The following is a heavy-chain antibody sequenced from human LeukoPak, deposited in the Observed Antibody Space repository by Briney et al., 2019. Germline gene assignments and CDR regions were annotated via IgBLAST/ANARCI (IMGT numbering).Heavy chain of an antibody. Sequence: WASVKVSCKVSGYTLTELSMHWVRQAPGKGLEWMGGFDPEDGETIYAQKFQGRVTITADESTSTAYMELSSLRSEDTAVYYCARTGDGHLLSQFDYWGQGTLVTVSS. D-gene: IGHD5-24*01. V-gene: IGHV1-24*01. CDR3: ARTGDGHLLSQFDY. CDR2: FDPEDGET. J-gene: IGHJ4*02. CDR1: GYTLTELS.